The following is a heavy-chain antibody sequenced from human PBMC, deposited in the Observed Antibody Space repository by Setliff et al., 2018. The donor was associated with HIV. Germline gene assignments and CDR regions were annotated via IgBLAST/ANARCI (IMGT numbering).Heavy chain of an antibody. CDR1: GGTFSTHA. D-gene: IGHD5-12*01. CDR2: IIPIFGTT. J-gene: IGHJ6*02. Sequence: GASVKVSCKASGGTFSTHAINWVRQAPGQGLEWMGGIIPIFGTTHYAQKFQGRVTITTDESTNTAYMELGSLRSEDTAVYYCASVLMEYSGYNSDSGSYYYHYGLDVWSQGTTVTVSS. V-gene: IGHV1-69*05. CDR3: ASVLMEYSGYNSDSGSYYYHYGLDV.